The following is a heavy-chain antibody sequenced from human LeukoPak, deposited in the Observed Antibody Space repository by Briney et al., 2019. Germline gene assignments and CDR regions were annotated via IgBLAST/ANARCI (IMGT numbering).Heavy chain of an antibody. CDR1: GGTFSSYA. CDR2: IIPXFGTA. CDR3: ASTIVVVPAAMXXYYYYMDV. J-gene: IGHJ6*03. Sequence: SVKVSCKASGGTFSSYAISWVRQAPGQGLEWMGGIIPXFGTANYAQKFQGRVTITADESTSTAYMELSSLRSEDTAVYYCASTIVVVPAAMXXYYYYMDVWGKGTTVTVSS. V-gene: IGHV1-69*13. D-gene: IGHD2-2*01.